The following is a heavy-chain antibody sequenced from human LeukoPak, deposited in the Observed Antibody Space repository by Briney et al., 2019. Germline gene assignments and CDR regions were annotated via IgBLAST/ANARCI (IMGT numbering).Heavy chain of an antibody. D-gene: IGHD3-10*01. V-gene: IGHV1-69*13. CDR3: ARVAPTTMVRGVIEYYFDY. CDR2: IIPIFGTA. J-gene: IGHJ4*02. CDR1: GGTFSSYA. Sequence: GASVKVSCKASGGTFSSYAISWVRQAPGQGLEWMGGIIPIFGTANYAQKFQGRVTITADESTSTAYMELSSLRSEDTAVYYCARVAPTTMVRGVIEYYFDYWDQGTLVTVSS.